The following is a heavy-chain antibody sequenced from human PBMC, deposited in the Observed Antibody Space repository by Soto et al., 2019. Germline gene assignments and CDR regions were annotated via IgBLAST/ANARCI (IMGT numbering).Heavy chain of an antibody. CDR3: AHRGLAIAEAAYEY. J-gene: IGHJ4*02. V-gene: IGHV2-5*02. Sequence: SGPTLVNPTQPLTLTCTFSGFSLTTNGVGVGWIRQPPGKALDWLALIYWDNNKRYSPSLQNRLTITQDTSKNQVVHKMTNIEPVDTGIYYCAHRGLAIAEAAYEYWGQGILVTVSS. CDR1: GFSLTTNGVG. D-gene: IGHD6-13*01. CDR2: IYWDNNK.